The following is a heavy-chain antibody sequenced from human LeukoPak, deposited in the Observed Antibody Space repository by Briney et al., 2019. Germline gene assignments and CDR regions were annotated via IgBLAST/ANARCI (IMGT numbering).Heavy chain of an antibody. CDR3: AREHFDFDY. V-gene: IGHV3-23*01. CDR1: GFTFSSYA. D-gene: IGHD2/OR15-2a*01. Sequence: GGSLRLSCAASGFTFSSYAMSWVRQAPGKGLEWVSSISSSSSYIYYADSVKGRFTISRDNSKNTLYLQMNSLRAEDTAVYYCAREHFDFDYWGQGTLVTVSS. CDR2: ISSSSSYI. J-gene: IGHJ4*02.